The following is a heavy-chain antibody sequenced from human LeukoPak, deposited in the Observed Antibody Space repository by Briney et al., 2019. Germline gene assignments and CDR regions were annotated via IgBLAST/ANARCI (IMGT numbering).Heavy chain of an antibody. CDR3: ARLVGASWFDS. V-gene: IGHV6-1*01. CDR1: GDSVSTNSAT. CDR2: TYYRSKWYN. D-gene: IGHD1-26*01. J-gene: IGHJ5*01. Sequence: RSQTFSLTCAISGDSVSTNSATWTRLRQSPSRGLEWLGRTYYRSKWYNDYAVSMKSRITINPDTSKNQFSLQLNSVTPEDTAVYYCARLVGASWFDSWGQGTLVTVSS.